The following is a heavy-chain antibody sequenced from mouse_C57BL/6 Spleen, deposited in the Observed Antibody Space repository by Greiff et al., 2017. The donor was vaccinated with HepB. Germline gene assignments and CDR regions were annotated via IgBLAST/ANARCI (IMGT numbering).Heavy chain of an antibody. J-gene: IGHJ2*01. CDR3: ANFYDGYHY. Sequence: DVHLVESGGGLVKPGGSLKLSCAASGFTFSDYGMHWVRQAPEKGLEWVAYISSGSSTIYYADTVKGRFTISRDNAKNTLFLQMTSLRSEDTAMYYCANFYDGYHYWGQGTTLTVSS. V-gene: IGHV5-17*01. CDR2: ISSGSSTI. D-gene: IGHD2-3*01. CDR1: GFTFSDYG.